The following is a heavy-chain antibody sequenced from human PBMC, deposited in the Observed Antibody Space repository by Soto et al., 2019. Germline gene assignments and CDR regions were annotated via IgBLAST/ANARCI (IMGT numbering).Heavy chain of an antibody. D-gene: IGHD3-3*01. J-gene: IGHJ4*02. CDR1: GYTLTSYG. Sequence: ASVKVSCKASGYTLTSYGISWVRQAPGQGLEWMGWISAYNGNTNYAQKLQGRVTMTTDTSTSTAYMELRSLRSDDTAVYYCARSRGDSEYDFWSGYYRAYFDYWGQGTLVTVSS. V-gene: IGHV1-18*01. CDR2: ISAYNGNT. CDR3: ARSRGDSEYDFWSGYYRAYFDY.